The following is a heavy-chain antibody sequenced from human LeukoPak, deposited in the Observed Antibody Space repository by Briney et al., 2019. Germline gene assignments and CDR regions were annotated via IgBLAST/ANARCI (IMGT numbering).Heavy chain of an antibody. D-gene: IGHD1-1*01. J-gene: IGHJ4*02. CDR2: IKQDGSEK. CDR1: GFTFSSYW. V-gene: IGHV3-7*01. CDR3: ATDRDATWVKRFDY. Sequence: GGSLRLSCAASGFTFSSYWMSWVRQAPGKGLKWVANIKQDGSEKYYVDSVKGRFAISRDNAKNSLYLQMNSLRAEDTAVYYCATDRDATWVKRFDYWGQRIPVTVSS.